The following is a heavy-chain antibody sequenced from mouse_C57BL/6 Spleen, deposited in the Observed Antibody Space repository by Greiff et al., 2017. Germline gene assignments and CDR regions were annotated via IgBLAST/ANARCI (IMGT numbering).Heavy chain of an antibody. CDR1: GYAFSSSW. D-gene: IGHD4-1*01. J-gene: IGHJ2*01. V-gene: IGHV1-82*01. CDR2: IYPGGGDT. Sequence: QVQLQQSGPELVKPGASVKISCKASGYAFSSSWMNWVKQRPGKGLEWIGRIYPGGGDTNYNGKFKGKATLTADKSSSTAYMQLSSLTSEDSAVYFCARSWGYWGQGTTLTVSS. CDR3: ARSWGY.